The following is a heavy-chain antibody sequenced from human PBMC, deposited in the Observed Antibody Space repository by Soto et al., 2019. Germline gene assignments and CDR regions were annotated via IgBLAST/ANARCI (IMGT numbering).Heavy chain of an antibody. Sequence: PSETLSLTCAVSGYSISSGYYWGWIRQPPGRGLEWIGSISHSGTTYYNPSLRSRVTISIDTSNNQFSLKLSSVTAADTAVYYCARASGGNSGWGHWSDPWGQGTLVTV. J-gene: IGHJ5*02. CDR2: ISHSGTT. CDR3: ARASGGNSGWGHWSDP. CDR1: GYSISSGYY. V-gene: IGHV4-38-2*01. D-gene: IGHD2-21*02.